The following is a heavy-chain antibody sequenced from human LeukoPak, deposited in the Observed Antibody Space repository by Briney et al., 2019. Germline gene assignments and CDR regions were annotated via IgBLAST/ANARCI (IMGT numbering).Heavy chain of an antibody. Sequence: PGGSLRLACVASGFSFSTYEMSWVRQAPGKGLEWLSYISNRGRTIYYADSVKGRFTVSRDNTNNSLYLHMTRLRAEDTAVYFCARDGRFRDPVTDISGHLRVDCWGQGNLVTVSS. CDR1: GFSFSTYE. CDR2: ISNRGRTI. D-gene: IGHD3-22*01. V-gene: IGHV3-48*03. CDR3: ARDGRFRDPVTDISGHLRVDC. J-gene: IGHJ4*02.